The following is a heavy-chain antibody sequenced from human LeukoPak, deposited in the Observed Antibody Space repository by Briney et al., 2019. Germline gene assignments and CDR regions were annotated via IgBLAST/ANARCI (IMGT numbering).Heavy chain of an antibody. D-gene: IGHD6-13*01. CDR1: GFTVSGDC. J-gene: IGHJ4*02. V-gene: IGHV3-53*01. Sequence: TGGSLRHSCAASGFTVSGDCMIWVRQAPGKGLEWVSVIYSGGVTYYADSVKGRFTISRDNSKNTLYLQMNSLRAEDTAVYYCAGRPLVQSRSYYFDYWGQGTLVTVSS. CDR3: AGRPLVQSRSYYFDY. CDR2: IYSGGVT.